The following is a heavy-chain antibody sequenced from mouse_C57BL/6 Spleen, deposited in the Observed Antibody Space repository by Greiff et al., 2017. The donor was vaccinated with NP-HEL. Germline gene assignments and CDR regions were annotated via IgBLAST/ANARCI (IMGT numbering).Heavy chain of an antibody. CDR2: IYPGDGDT. V-gene: IGHV1-80*01. D-gene: IGHD1-1*01. J-gene: IGHJ1*03. CDR1: GYAFSSYW. CDR3: ARGGDGSSYFDV. Sequence: QVQLKESGAELVKPGASVKISCKASGYAFSSYWMNWVKQRPGKGLEWIGQIYPGDGDTNYNGKFKGKATLTADKSSSTAYMQLSSLTSEDSAVYFCARGGDGSSYFDVWGTGTTVTVSS.